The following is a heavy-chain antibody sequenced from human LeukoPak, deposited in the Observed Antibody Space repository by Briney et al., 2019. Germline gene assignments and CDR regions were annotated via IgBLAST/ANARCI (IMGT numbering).Heavy chain of an antibody. J-gene: IGHJ3*02. CDR2: INPKSGGT. D-gene: IGHD3-10*01. Sequence: ASVKVSCKASGYSLTCHYMHWVRQAPGQGLEWMGRINPKSGGTNYAQKFQGRVTMTRDTSISTAYMDMSSLRSDDTAVYYCARNLWFGESSDAFDMWGQGTMVTVSS. CDR1: GYSLTCHY. V-gene: IGHV1-2*06. CDR3: ARNLWFGESSDAFDM.